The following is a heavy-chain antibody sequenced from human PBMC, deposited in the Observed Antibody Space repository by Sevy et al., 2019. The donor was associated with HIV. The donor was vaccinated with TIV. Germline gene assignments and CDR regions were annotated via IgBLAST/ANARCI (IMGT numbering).Heavy chain of an antibody. J-gene: IGHJ6*02. D-gene: IGHD7-27*01. CDR3: AKDGALGNWVRLYYYYGMDV. CDR1: GFTFSSYA. CDR2: ISGSGGST. Sequence: GGSLRLSCAASGFTFSSYAMSWVRQAPGKGLEWVSAISGSGGSTYYADSVKDRFTISRDNSKNTLYLQMNSLRAEDTAVYYCAKDGALGNWVRLYYYYGMDVWGQGTTVTVSS. V-gene: IGHV3-23*01.